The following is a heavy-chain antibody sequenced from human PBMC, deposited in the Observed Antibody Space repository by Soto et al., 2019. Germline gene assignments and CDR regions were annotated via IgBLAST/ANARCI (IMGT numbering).Heavy chain of an antibody. CDR1: GFTFSSYE. Sequence: LRLSCAASGFTFSSYEMNWVRQAPGKGLEWVSYISSSGSTIYYADSVKGRFTISRDNAKNSLYLQMNSLRAEDTAVYYCAREPPPYYYDSSGYRPIDYWGQGTLVTVSS. D-gene: IGHD3-22*01. CDR2: ISSSGSTI. CDR3: AREPPPYYYDSSGYRPIDY. J-gene: IGHJ4*02. V-gene: IGHV3-48*03.